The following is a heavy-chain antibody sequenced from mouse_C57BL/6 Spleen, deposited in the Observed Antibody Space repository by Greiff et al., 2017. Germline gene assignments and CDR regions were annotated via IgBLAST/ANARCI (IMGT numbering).Heavy chain of an antibody. J-gene: IGHJ4*01. CDR1: GYTFTDYE. Sequence: QVQLQQSGAELVRPGASVTLSCKASGYTFTDYEMHWVKQTPVHGLEWIGAIDPETGGTAYNQKFKGKAILTADKSSSIAYMVLRSLTSEDSAVYYCTRSSYHYAMDYWGQGTSVTVSS. CDR3: TRSSYHYAMDY. D-gene: IGHD3-2*02. CDR2: IDPETGGT. V-gene: IGHV1-15*01.